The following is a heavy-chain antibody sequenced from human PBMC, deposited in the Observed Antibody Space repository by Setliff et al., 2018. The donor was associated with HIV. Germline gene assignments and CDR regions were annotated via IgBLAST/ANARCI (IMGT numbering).Heavy chain of an antibody. CDR1: GYAFTSNY. CDR3: ARGDYYDSGSYSPGGDVFDI. J-gene: IGHJ3*02. D-gene: IGHD3-22*01. Sequence: ASVKVSCRASGYAFTSNYIHWVRQAPGQGLEDMGWISTYNGHTSYARKFQGRVTMTTDTSTNTAYMELRTLRSDDTAVYYCARGDYYDSGSYSPGGDVFDIWGQGTTVTVSS. V-gene: IGHV1-18*04. CDR2: ISTYNGHT.